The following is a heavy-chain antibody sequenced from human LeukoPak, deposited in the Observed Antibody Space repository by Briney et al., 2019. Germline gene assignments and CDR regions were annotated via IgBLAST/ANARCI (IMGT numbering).Heavy chain of an antibody. D-gene: IGHD3-22*01. CDR2: INNDGTST. Sequence: GGSLRLSCAASGFTFSNYWMHWVRQVPGKGLVWGSHINNDGTSTSYADSVKGRFTISRDNAQHTLYLQMNSLRAEDTAVYYCASFGSSGYWLDYWGQGALVTVSS. J-gene: IGHJ4*02. V-gene: IGHV3-74*01. CDR3: ASFGSSGYWLDY. CDR1: GFTFSNYW.